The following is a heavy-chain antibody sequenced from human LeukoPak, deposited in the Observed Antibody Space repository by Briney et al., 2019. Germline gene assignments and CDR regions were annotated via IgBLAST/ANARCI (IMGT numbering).Heavy chain of an antibody. Sequence: PGGSLRLSCAASGFTFSNDWMCWVRQAPGKGLEWVANINQDESKKYYADSVKGRFTISRDNAKNSLDLQMSSLTAEDTGIYYCARDHAYRADYWGQGTLVTVLS. D-gene: IGHD2-2*01. CDR1: GFTFSNDW. CDR3: ARDHAYRADY. CDR2: INQDESKK. J-gene: IGHJ4*02. V-gene: IGHV3-7*01.